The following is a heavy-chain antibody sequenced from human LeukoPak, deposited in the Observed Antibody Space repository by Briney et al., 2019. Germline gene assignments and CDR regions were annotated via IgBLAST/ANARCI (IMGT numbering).Heavy chain of an antibody. J-gene: IGHJ4*02. Sequence: SETLSLTCTVSGGSINNYYWIWVRQPPGAGLEWLAYIYYTGSTNYNPTPKTRLTISVDTSKTQFSLRLNSVTAADTAVYYCARFSQYYDSPTHYLDYWGQGILVTVSS. CDR2: IYYTGST. D-gene: IGHD2/OR15-2a*01. V-gene: IGHV4-59*08. CDR3: ARFSQYYDSPTHYLDY. CDR1: GGSINNYY.